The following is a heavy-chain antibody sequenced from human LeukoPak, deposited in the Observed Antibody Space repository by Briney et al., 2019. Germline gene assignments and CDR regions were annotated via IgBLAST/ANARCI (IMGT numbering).Heavy chain of an antibody. V-gene: IGHV3-13*01. CDR2: IGTAGDT. CDR1: GFTFSSYD. CDR3: ARGTRLGVVDY. Sequence: GGSLRLSCAASGFTFSSYDMHWVRQATGKGLEWVSAIGTAGDTYYPGSVKGRFTTSRENAKNSLCLQMNSLRAGDTAVYYCARGTRLGVVDYWGQGTLVTVSS. J-gene: IGHJ4*02. D-gene: IGHD3-16*01.